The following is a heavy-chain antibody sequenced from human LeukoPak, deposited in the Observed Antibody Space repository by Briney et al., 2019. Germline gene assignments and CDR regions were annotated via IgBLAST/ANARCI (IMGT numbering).Heavy chain of an antibody. CDR2: IYYSGST. D-gene: IGHD3-3*01. CDR3: ARDRFGNDFSDY. V-gene: IGHV4-59*12. CDR1: GGSISSYY. Sequence: PSETLSLTCTVSGGSISSYYWSWIRQPPGKGLEWIGYIYYSGSTNYNPSLKSRVTISVDTSKNQFSLKLSSVTAADTAVYYCARDRFGNDFSDYWGQGTLVTVSS. J-gene: IGHJ4*02.